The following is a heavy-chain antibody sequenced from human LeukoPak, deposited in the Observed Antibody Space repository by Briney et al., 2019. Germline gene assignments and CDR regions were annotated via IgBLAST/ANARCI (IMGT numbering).Heavy chain of an antibody. J-gene: IGHJ4*02. D-gene: IGHD1-26*01. CDR1: GGSFSGYY. CDR3: ARRGRGATNDY. Sequence: SSETLSLTCAVYGGSFSGYYWSWIRQPPGKGLEWIGEINHSGSTNYNPSLKSRVTISVDTSKNQFSLKLSSVTAADTAVYYCARRGRGATNDYWGQGTLVTVSS. CDR2: INHSGST. V-gene: IGHV4-34*01.